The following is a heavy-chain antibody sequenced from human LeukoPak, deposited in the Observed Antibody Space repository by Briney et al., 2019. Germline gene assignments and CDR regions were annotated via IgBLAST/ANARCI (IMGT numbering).Heavy chain of an antibody. J-gene: IGHJ5*02. D-gene: IGHD3-10*01. V-gene: IGHV1-69*06. CDR3: ARDFGELGNWFDP. CDR2: IIPIFGTA. Sequence: GASVKVSCRASGGTFSSYAISWVRQAPGQGLEWMGGIIPIFGTANYAQKFQGRVTITADKSTSTAYMELSSLRSEDTAVYYCARDFGELGNWFDPWGQGTLVTVSS. CDR1: GGTFSSYA.